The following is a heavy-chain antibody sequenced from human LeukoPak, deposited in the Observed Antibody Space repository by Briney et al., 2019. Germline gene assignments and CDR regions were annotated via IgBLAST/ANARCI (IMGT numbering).Heavy chain of an antibody. CDR3: ARARRAGYMDV. Sequence: GGSLRLSCAASGFTFSSYSMNWVRQAPGKGLEWVSSISSSSSYIYYADSVKGRFTISRDNAKNSLYLQMNSLRAEDTAVYYCARARRAGYMDVWGKGTTVTASS. CDR2: ISSSSSYI. V-gene: IGHV3-21*01. J-gene: IGHJ6*03. CDR1: GFTFSSYS.